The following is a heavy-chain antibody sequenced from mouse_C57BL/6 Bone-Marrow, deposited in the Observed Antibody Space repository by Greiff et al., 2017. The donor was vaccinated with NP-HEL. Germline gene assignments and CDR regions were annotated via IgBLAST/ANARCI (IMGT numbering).Heavy chain of an antibody. CDR2: IHPNSGST. V-gene: IGHV1-64*01. CDR3: ARLGLLLLNYYAMDY. D-gene: IGHD1-1*01. Sequence: QVQLQQPGAELVKPGASVKLSCKASGYTFTSYWLPWVKQRPGQGLEWIGMIHPNSGSTNYNEKFKSKATLTVDKSSSTAYMQLSSLTSEDSAVYYCARLGLLLLNYYAMDYWGQGTSVTVSS. J-gene: IGHJ4*01. CDR1: GYTFTSYW.